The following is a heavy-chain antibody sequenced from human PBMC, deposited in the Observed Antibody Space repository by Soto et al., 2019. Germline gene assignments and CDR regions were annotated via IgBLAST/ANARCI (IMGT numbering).Heavy chain of an antibody. V-gene: IGHV3-30-3*01. Sequence: QVQLVESGGGVVQPGRSLRLSCAASGFTFSSYAMHWVRQAPGKGLEWVAVISFDGSNKYYADSVKGRFTISRGNSKNTLYLQMNSLRAEDTAVYYCARDWSNYVGSYYGMDVWGQGTTVTVSS. D-gene: IGHD4-4*01. CDR3: ARDWSNYVGSYYGMDV. CDR1: GFTFSSYA. CDR2: ISFDGSNK. J-gene: IGHJ6*02.